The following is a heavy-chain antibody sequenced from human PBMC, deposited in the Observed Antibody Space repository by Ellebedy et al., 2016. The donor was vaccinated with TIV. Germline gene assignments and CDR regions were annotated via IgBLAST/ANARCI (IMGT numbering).Heavy chain of an antibody. CDR3: ARDAHYYVQYFHH. CDR2: ISPMFGTT. CDR1: GGPFSSHD. D-gene: IGHD3-10*02. J-gene: IGHJ1*01. Sequence: ASVKVSCKASGGPFSSHDISWVRQAPGQGLEWMGGISPMFGTTNYAQKFQGRVKITADESTRTAYMELSSLKSEDTAVYFCARDAHYYVQYFHHWGQGTLVTVSS. V-gene: IGHV1-69*13.